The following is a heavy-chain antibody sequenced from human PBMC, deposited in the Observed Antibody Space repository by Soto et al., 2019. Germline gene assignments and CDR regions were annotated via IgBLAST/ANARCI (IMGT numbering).Heavy chain of an antibody. V-gene: IGHV3-73*02. J-gene: IGHJ4*02. CDR3: SRLVGATSPFDY. CDR1: GFTFSGSA. D-gene: IGHD1-26*01. Sequence: EVQLVESGGGLVQPGGSLKLSCAASGFTFSGSAMHWVRQASGKGLEWVGRIRSKTNNYATAYAASVKGRFTISRDDSKNTGYLKMNSLKPEDTAVYYCSRLVGATSPFDYWGQGTLVTVSS. CDR2: IRSKTNNYAT.